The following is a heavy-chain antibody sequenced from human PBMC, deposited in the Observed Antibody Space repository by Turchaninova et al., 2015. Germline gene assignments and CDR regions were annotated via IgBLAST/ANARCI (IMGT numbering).Heavy chain of an antibody. Sequence: QEPLRPVGPGLFKCSYTLSLTCAVICGLFRVDYGTWTRHSPGGGLEWHGEINHSGDTRYQPSLKSRVIMSVDTSKNQFSLKLTSVTASDTAVYYCARGLSPRGYSFSKWHFDFWGRGTPVTVSS. CDR3: ARGLSPRGYSFSKWHFDF. J-gene: IGHJ2*01. CDR1: CGLFRVDY. CDR2: INHSGDT. D-gene: IGHD5-18*01. V-gene: IGHV4-34*01.